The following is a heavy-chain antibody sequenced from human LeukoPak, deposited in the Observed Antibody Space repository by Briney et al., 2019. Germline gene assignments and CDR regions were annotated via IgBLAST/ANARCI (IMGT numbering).Heavy chain of an antibody. CDR3: ARDPGDYVGNDAFDI. CDR2: IWYDGSNK. V-gene: IGHV3-33*01. D-gene: IGHD4-17*01. CDR1: GFTFSSYG. Sequence: PGRSLRLSCAESGFTFSSYGMHWVRQAPGKGLGWGAVIWYDGSNKYYADSAKGRLTVSRDNSKNPVYLQMNSLKAEDTAVYYCARDPGDYVGNDAFDIWGQGTMVTVSS. J-gene: IGHJ3*02.